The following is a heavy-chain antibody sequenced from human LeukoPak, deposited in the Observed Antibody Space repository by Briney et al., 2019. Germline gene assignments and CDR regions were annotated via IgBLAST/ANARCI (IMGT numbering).Heavy chain of an antibody. V-gene: IGHV3-23*01. D-gene: IGHD4-23*01. Sequence: PGGSLRLSCVASGFSFSNYAKSWVRQTPGKGLEWVSVISDSGSNTYYADSVKGRFTISRDNSKNTLYLQINSLRAEDTALYHCAKERSLNGGYSDGYFDHWGQGTPVAVSS. CDR1: GFSFSNYA. CDR3: AKERSLNGGYSDGYFDH. CDR2: ISDSGSNT. J-gene: IGHJ4*02.